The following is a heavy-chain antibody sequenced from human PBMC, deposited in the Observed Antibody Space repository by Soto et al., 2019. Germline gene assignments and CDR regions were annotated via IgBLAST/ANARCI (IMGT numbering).Heavy chain of an antibody. CDR2: IYYSGST. CDR3: ARETPALYSSSWYNYYGMDV. V-gene: IGHV4-59*01. D-gene: IGHD6-13*01. CDR1: GGSISSYY. J-gene: IGHJ6*02. Sequence: PSETLSLTCTVSGGSISSYYWSWIRQPPGKGLEWIGYIYYSGSTNYNPSLKSRVTISVDTSKNQFSLKLSSVTAADTAVYYCARETPALYSSSWYNYYGMDVWGQGTTVTVSS.